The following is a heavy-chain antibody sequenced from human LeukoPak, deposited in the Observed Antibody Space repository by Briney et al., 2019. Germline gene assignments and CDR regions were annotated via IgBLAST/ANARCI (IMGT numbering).Heavy chain of an antibody. CDR1: GFVFSTYA. D-gene: IGHD5-18*01. V-gene: IGHV3-23*01. CDR2: ISGSGAST. J-gene: IGHJ4*02. Sequence: QPGGSLRLSCAASGFVFSTYAMSWVRQAPGRGLEWVSGISGSGASTYTANSVMGPFTISRDNSKNTLDLQMNSLRAEDTAIYYCVKDRYSSAYYFENWGQGTLVTVSS. CDR3: VKDRYSSAYYFEN.